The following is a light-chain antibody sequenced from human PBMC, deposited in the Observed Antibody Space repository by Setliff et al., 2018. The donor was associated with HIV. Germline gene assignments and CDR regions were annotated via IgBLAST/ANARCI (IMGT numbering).Light chain of an antibody. CDR2: RVN. CDR3: NSYTTDSTRG. V-gene: IGLV2-14*01. CDR1: SNDVGRYNY. Sequence: QSVLAQPASVSGSPGQSITISCTGTSNDVGRYNYVSWYQHHPGKAPKLIISRVNNRPSGISHRFSGSKSGNTASLTISGLQAEDEADYYCNSYTTDSTRGFGTGTKVT. J-gene: IGLJ1*01.